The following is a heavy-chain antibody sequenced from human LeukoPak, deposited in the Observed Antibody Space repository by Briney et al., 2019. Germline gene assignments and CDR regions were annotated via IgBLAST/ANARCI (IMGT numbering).Heavy chain of an antibody. CDR3: ARDYSNYGGYYFDY. Sequence: PSETLSLTCTVSGGSISSYYWSWIRQPPGKGLEWIGYIYYSGSTNYNPSLKSRVTISVDTSKNQFSLKLSSVTAADTAVYYCARDYSNYGGYYFDYWGQGTLVTVSS. J-gene: IGHJ4*02. V-gene: IGHV4-59*01. D-gene: IGHD4-11*01. CDR2: IYYSGST. CDR1: GGSISSYY.